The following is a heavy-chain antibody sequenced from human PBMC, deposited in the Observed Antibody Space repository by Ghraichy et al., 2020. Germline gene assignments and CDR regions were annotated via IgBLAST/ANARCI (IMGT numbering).Heavy chain of an antibody. CDR2: ISASGDNT. V-gene: IGHV3-23*01. D-gene: IGHD2-15*01. J-gene: IGHJ4*02. CDR3: AVKMLVLAGDY. Sequence: GGSLRLSCAASGFTFRSYAMSWVRQAPGKGLEWVSSISASGDNTYYADSVKGRFTVSRDNSKNTLNLQMNSLRGEDTAVYYCAVKMLVLAGDYWGQGTLVTVSS. CDR1: GFTFRSYA.